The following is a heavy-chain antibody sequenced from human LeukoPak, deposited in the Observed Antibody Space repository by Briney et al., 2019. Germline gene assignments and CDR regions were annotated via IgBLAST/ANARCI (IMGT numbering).Heavy chain of an antibody. Sequence: SETLSLTCAVYGGSFSGYYWSWIRQPPGKGLEWIGEINHSGSTNYNPSLKSRVTISVDTSKNQFSLKLSSVTAADTAVYYCARQGAYSNYHAVGYWYFDLWGRGTLVTVSS. CDR2: INHSGST. V-gene: IGHV4-34*01. CDR3: ARQGAYSNYHAVGYWYFDL. J-gene: IGHJ2*01. D-gene: IGHD4-11*01. CDR1: GGSFSGYY.